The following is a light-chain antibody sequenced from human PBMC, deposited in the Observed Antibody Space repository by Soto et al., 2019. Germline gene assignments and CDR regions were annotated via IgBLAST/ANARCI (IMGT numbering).Light chain of an antibody. Sequence: EIVLTQSPATLSLSPGERATRSCRASQSVSSNLAWYQQKPGQAPRLLIYAASTKATGIPARFSGSGSGTEFTLTISSLQSEDFAVYHCQQYNYWPPTFGQGTKVDIK. CDR2: AAS. J-gene: IGKJ1*01. CDR3: QQYNYWPPT. CDR1: QSVSSN. V-gene: IGKV3-15*01.